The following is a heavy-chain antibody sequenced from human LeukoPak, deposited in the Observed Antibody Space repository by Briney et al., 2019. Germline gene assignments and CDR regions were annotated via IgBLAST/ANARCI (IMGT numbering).Heavy chain of an antibody. CDR1: GFTFSSYS. V-gene: IGHV3-21*01. J-gene: IGHJ4*02. D-gene: IGHD2-21*02. Sequence: GGSLRLSCAAYGFTFSSYSMNWVRQAPGKGLEWVSSISSSSYIYYADSVKGRFTISRDNAKNSLYLQMNSLRAEDTAVYYCARVLTPHIVVVTALDYWGQGTLVTVSS. CDR2: ISSSSYI. CDR3: ARVLTPHIVVVTALDY.